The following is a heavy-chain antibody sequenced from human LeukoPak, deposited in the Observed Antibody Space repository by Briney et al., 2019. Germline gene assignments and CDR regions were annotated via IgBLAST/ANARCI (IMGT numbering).Heavy chain of an antibody. V-gene: IGHV3-48*01. Sequence: GGSLRLSCAASGFTFSSYSMNWVRQAPGKGLEWVSHITASGTAMFYADSVKGRFTISRDNAKNSLYLQMNSLRAEDTALYYCARKRPNYFDYWGQGTLVTVSS. CDR2: ITASGTAM. J-gene: IGHJ4*02. CDR3: ARKRPNYFDY. CDR1: GFTFSSYS.